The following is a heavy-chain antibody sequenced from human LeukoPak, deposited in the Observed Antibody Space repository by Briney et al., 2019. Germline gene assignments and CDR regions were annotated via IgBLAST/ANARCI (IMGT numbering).Heavy chain of an antibody. CDR3: AKGSGWLLPQYFDF. CDR1: GFTFSSSA. J-gene: IGHJ4*02. CDR2: ISGGGGST. Sequence: PGGSLRLSCAASGFTFSSSAMSWVRQAPGKGPEWLSTISGGGGSTYYADSVKGRFTISRDNSKNTLYLHMKSLRAEDTAVYYCAKGSGWLLPQYFDFWGQGTLVTVSS. D-gene: IGHD2-21*01. V-gene: IGHV3-23*01.